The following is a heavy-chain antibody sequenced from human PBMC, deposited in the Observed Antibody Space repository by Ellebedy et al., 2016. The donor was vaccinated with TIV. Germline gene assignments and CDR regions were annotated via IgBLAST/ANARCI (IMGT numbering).Heavy chain of an antibody. D-gene: IGHD4-23*01. V-gene: IGHV3-66*01. CDR2: IYSGGST. CDR3: ARGVHGGNFDD. Sequence: GGSLRLSCAAPGFTVSSNYMTWVRQAPGKGLEWVSIIYSGGSTNYADSVKGRFTISRDNSKNTLYLEMNSLRVEDTAVYYCARGVHGGNFDDWGQGTLVTVSS. J-gene: IGHJ4*02. CDR1: GFTVSSNY.